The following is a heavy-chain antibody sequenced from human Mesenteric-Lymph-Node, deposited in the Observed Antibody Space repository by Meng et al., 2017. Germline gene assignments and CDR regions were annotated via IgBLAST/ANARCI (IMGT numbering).Heavy chain of an antibody. J-gene: IGHJ4*02. CDR2: ISSSSSYI. CDR3: AREKEVVFRTLTPPDY. CDR1: GFTFSSYS. V-gene: IGHV3-21*01. Sequence: SLKISCAASGFTFSSYSMNWLRQAPGKGLEWVSSISSSSSYIYYADSVKGRFTISRDNAKTSLYLQMNSLRAEDTAVYYCAREKEVVFRTLTPPDYWGQGTLVTVSS. D-gene: IGHD2-21*01.